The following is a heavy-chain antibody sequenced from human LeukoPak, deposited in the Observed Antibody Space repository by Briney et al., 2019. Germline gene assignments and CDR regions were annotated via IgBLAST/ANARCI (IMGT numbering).Heavy chain of an antibody. Sequence: ASVKVSCKASGYTFTSYDINWVRQAPRQGLEWMGWMNPNSGNTGYAQKFQGRVTMTRNTSISTAYMELSSLRSEDTAVYYCAREGSGSYFSWLDPWGQGTLVTVSS. D-gene: IGHD3-10*01. CDR3: AREGSGSYFSWLDP. CDR2: MNPNSGNT. CDR1: GYTFTSYD. V-gene: IGHV1-8*01. J-gene: IGHJ5*02.